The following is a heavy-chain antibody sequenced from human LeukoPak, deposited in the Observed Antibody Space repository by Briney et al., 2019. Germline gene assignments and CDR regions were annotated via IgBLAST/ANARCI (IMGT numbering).Heavy chain of an antibody. CDR2: ISSSSSYI. V-gene: IGHV3-21*01. CDR1: GFTFSSYS. CDR3: ARVGILTGYYIFDY. D-gene: IGHD3-9*01. J-gene: IGHJ4*02. Sequence: PGGSLRLSCAASGFTFSSYSMNWVRQAPGKGLEWVSSISSSSSYIYYADSVKGRFTISRDNAKNSLYLQMNSLRAEDAAVYYCARVGILTGYYIFDYWGQGTLVTVSS.